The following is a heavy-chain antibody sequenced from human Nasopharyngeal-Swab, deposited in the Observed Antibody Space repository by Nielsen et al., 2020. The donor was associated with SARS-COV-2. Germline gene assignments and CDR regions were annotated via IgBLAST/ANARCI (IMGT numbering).Heavy chain of an antibody. J-gene: IGHJ5*02. CDR3: ARDREELRYFDWLPSNWFDP. V-gene: IGHV3-21*01. D-gene: IGHD3-9*01. CDR1: GFTISSYS. Sequence: GGSLRLSCAASGFTISSYSMNWVRQAPGKGLEWVSSISSSSYIYYADSVKGRFTISRDNAKNSLYLQMNSLRAEDTAVYYCARDREELRYFDWLPSNWFDPWGQGTLVTVSS. CDR2: ISSSSYI.